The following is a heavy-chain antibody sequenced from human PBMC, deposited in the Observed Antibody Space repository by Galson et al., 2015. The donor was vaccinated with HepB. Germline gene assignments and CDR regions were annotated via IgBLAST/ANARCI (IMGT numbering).Heavy chain of an antibody. CDR1: GITFSSYV. J-gene: IGHJ4*02. Sequence: SLRLSCAASGITFSSYVMSWVRQAPGKGLEWVSAIRGVANDIHYTDSVKGRFTISTDDSKNTLYLQMNNLRGEDSAVYYCAKKFGSNSLYYFDVWGQGILVTVSS. CDR2: IRGVANDI. CDR3: AKKFGSNSLYYFDV. V-gene: IGHV3-23*01. D-gene: IGHD3-16*01.